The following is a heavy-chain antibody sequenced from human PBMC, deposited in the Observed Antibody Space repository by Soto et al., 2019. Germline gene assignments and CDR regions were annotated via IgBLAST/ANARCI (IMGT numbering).Heavy chain of an antibody. CDR2: TYHGGST. CDR1: GFSISRGYF. D-gene: IGHD3-3*01. J-gene: IGHJ3*02. CDR3: AKTLRFLEWLSSDDAFDI. V-gene: IGHV4-38-2*02. Sequence: PSETLSLTCTVSGFSISRGYFWGWIRQPPGKGLDWIANTYHGGSTYYNPSLKSRVTISVDTSKNQFSLKLRSVTAADTALYYCAKTLRFLEWLSSDDAFDIWGLGTMVTVSS.